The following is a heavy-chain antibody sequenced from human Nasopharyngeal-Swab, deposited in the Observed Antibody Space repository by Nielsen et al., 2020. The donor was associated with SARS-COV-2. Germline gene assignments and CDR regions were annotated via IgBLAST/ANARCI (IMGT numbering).Heavy chain of an antibody. CDR2: IHNSGTP. Sequence: RQAPGKGLGWIGSIHNSGTPYYIPSLKSRVTITVDTSKNQFSLKMRSVTAADTAVYYCASGPFGPGDSYYYYGLDVWGQGTTVTVSS. D-gene: IGHD3/OR15-3a*01. CDR3: ASGPFGPGDSYYYYGLDV. J-gene: IGHJ6*02. V-gene: IGHV4-38-2*01.